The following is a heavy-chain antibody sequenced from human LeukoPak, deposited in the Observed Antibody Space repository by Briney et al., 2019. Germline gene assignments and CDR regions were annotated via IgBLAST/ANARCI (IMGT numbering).Heavy chain of an antibody. CDR3: ARDLGSPIDY. CDR2: IYSGGST. V-gene: IGHV3-53*01. Sequence: GGSLRLSCAASGFTVSSNYMTWVRQAPGKGLEWVSVIYSGGSTYYADSVKGRFTISRDNSKNTLYLQINSLRAEDTAVYYCARDLGSPIDYWSQGTLVTVSS. J-gene: IGHJ4*02. CDR1: GFTVSSNY. D-gene: IGHD2-15*01.